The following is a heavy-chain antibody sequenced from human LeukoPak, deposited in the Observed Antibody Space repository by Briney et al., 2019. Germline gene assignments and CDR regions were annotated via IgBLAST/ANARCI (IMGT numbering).Heavy chain of an antibody. D-gene: IGHD3-22*01. CDR1: GFTFSRYG. V-gene: IGHV3-33*01. CDR3: ARGSGSGYPERYFDY. CDR2: IWYDGSNQ. J-gene: IGHJ4*02. Sequence: GGSLRLSCAASGFTFSRYGMHWVRQAPGKGLEWVAVIWYDGSNQYFADSVKGRFTISRDNSKKTLYLQMNSLRAEDTAVYYCARGSGSGYPERYFDYWGQGTLVTVSS.